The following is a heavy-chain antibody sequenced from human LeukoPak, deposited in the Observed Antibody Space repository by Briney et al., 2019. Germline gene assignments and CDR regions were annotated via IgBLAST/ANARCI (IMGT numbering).Heavy chain of an antibody. V-gene: IGHV4-59*11. CDR2: IYYSGST. J-gene: IGHJ4*02. Sequence: SETLSLTCTVSGGSISSHYWSWIRQPPGKGLEWIGYIYYSGSTNYNPSLKSRVTISVDTSKNQFSLKLSSVTAADTAVYYCARVVYSSSWYGPYYFDYWGQGTLVTVSS. D-gene: IGHD6-13*01. CDR1: GGSISSHY. CDR3: ARVVYSSSWYGPYYFDY.